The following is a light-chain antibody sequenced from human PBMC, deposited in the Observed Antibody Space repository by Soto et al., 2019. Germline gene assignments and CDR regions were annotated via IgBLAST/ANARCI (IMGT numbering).Light chain of an antibody. CDR3: QKYNNWPPTT. J-gene: IGKJ5*01. CDR2: LSS. Sequence: EIVRTQSPATLSVSPCERATLSCRASQSVSNNLAWYQQKPGQAPRLLIYLSSTRAPGIPAMFSGSGSGTEFTLTISSLQSEDFAVYYCQKYNNWPPTTFGKGTRLEIK. V-gene: IGKV3D-15*01. CDR1: QSVSNN.